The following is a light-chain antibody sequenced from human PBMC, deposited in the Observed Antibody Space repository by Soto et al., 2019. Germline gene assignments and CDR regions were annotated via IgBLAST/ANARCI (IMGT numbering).Light chain of an antibody. CDR3: QVWDRSSDHRVV. V-gene: IGLV3-21*04. Sequence: SSELTQPPSVSVAPGKTARISCERTNIGTKSVHWYQQKPRQAPVLVMYYDSARPSGIPERFSGSNAGNTATLTISTVEAGDEADYYCQVWDRSSDHRVVFGGGTKLTVL. J-gene: IGLJ2*01. CDR1: NIGTKS. CDR2: YDS.